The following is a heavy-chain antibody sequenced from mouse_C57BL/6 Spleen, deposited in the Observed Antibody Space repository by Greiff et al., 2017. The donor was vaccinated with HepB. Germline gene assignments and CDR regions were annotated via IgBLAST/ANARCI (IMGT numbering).Heavy chain of an antibody. V-gene: IGHV5-4*03. CDR1: GFTFSSYA. Sequence: EVMLVESGGGLVKPGGSLKLSCAASGFTFSSYAMSWVRQTPEKRLEWVATISDGGSYTYYPDNVKGRFTISRDNAKNNLYLQMSHLKSEDTAMYYCGRGGYYGRGGFAYWGQGTPVTVS. CDR2: ISDGGSYT. D-gene: IGHD1-1*01. J-gene: IGHJ3*01. CDR3: GRGGYYGRGGFAY.